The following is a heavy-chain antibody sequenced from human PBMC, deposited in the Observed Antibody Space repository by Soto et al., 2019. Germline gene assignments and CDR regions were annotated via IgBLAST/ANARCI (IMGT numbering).Heavy chain of an antibody. D-gene: IGHD3-22*01. Sequence: GGSLRLSCAASGFTFSSYGMHWVRQAPGKGLEWVAVISYDGSNKYYADSVKGRFTISRDNSKNTLYLQMNSLRAEDTAVYYCAKGQIYYDSSGYYDYYYYGMDVWGQGTTVTVSS. CDR3: AKGQIYYDSSGYYDYYYYGMDV. CDR2: ISYDGSNK. J-gene: IGHJ6*02. V-gene: IGHV3-30*18. CDR1: GFTFSSYG.